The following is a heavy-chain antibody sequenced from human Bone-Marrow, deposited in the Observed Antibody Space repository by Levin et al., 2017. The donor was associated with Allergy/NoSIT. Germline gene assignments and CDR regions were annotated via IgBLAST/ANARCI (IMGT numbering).Heavy chain of an antibody. J-gene: IGHJ6*02. Sequence: SETLSLTCIVSGASISSYHWSWIRQPPGKGLEWIGYIYYSGSTNYNPSLKSRVTMSVDTSRNQFSLTLNSVTAADTAVYYCARDRVVASSGTYYYYGMAVWGQGTTVTVSS. CDR2: IYYSGST. V-gene: IGHV4-59*01. D-gene: IGHD2-15*01. CDR1: GASISSYH. CDR3: ARDRVVASSGTYYYYGMAV.